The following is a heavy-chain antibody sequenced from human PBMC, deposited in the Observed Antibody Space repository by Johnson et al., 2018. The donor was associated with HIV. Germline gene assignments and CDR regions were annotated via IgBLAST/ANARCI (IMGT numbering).Heavy chain of an antibody. CDR2: ITWNGGRT. Sequence: VQLVESGGGLVKPGGSLRLSCAASGFTFNYAWMTWVRQAPGKGLEWVSGITWNGGRTAYADSVKGRFTISRDNAKNSLYLQMNSLRAEDTALYYCAKGPSSSWYVGAFDIWGQGTMVTVSS. CDR3: AKGPSSSWYVGAFDI. CDR1: GFTFNYAW. J-gene: IGHJ3*02. V-gene: IGHV3-20*04. D-gene: IGHD6-13*01.